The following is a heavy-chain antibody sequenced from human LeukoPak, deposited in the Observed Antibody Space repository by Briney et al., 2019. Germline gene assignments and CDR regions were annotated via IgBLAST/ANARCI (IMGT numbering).Heavy chain of an antibody. Sequence: SETLSLTCTVSGGSISSYYWSWIRQPPGKGLEWIGYIYYSGSTNYNPSLKSRVTISVDTSKNQFSLKLSSETAADTAVYYCARSSAYYDYVWGSYRPRYYFDYWGQGTLVTVSS. CDR1: GGSISSYY. CDR2: IYYSGST. CDR3: ARSSAYYDYVWGSYRPRYYFDY. D-gene: IGHD3-16*01. V-gene: IGHV4-59*01. J-gene: IGHJ4*02.